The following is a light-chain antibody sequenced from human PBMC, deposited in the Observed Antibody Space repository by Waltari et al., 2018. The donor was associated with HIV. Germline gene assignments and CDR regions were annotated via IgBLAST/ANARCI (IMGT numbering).Light chain of an antibody. Sequence: QSALTQPASVSGSPGQSITISCAGTTSDIGIFDSVSWYQQHPGRAPQLMIFGVYSRPSGVSSRFSGYKSGNTASLTISGLQAEDEANYYCCSYTAIHTLIFGGGTKLTVL. CDR3: CSYTAIHTLI. CDR2: GVY. V-gene: IGLV2-14*01. CDR1: TSDIGIFDS. J-gene: IGLJ2*01.